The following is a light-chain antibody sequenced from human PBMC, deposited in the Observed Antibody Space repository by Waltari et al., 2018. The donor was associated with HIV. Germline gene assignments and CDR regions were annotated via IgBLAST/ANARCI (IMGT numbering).Light chain of an antibody. V-gene: IGLV2-23*02. Sequence: QAALTQPASVSGSPGQSITISCTGTSSNVGSDDLVPWYQQHPGKAPKLILYEFTKRPSGVSNRFSGSTSGNTASLTIAGLQAEDEAYYYCCSCPRSGIRYVFGTGTKVTVL. J-gene: IGLJ1*01. CDR3: CSCPRSGIRYV. CDR1: SSNVGSDDL. CDR2: EFT.